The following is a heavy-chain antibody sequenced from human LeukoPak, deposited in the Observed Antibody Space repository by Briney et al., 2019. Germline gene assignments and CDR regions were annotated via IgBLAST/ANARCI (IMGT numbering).Heavy chain of an antibody. J-gene: IGHJ3*02. CDR2: IYYSGST. CDR1: GGSISSYY. Sequence: SGTLSLPFTVSGGSISSYYWSWIRPPPGKGLEWIGYIYYSGSTNYNPSLKSRVTISVDTSKNQFSLKLSSVTAADTAVYYCARHDSSGYYKDAFDIWGQGTMVTVSS. D-gene: IGHD3-22*01. CDR3: ARHDSSGYYKDAFDI. V-gene: IGHV4-59*08.